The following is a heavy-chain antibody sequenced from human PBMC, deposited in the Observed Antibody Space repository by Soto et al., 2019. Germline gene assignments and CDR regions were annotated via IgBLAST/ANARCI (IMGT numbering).Heavy chain of an antibody. V-gene: IGHV3-30-3*01. Sequence: QVQLVESGGGVVQPGRSLRLSCAASGFTFSSYAMHWVRQAPGKGLEWVAVISYDGSNKYYADSVKGRFTISRDNSKNTLYLQMNSLRAEDTAVYYCARGTPVVTTPQPFDYWGQGTLVTVSS. CDR1: GFTFSSYA. CDR3: ARGTPVVTTPQPFDY. J-gene: IGHJ4*02. CDR2: ISYDGSNK. D-gene: IGHD4-4*01.